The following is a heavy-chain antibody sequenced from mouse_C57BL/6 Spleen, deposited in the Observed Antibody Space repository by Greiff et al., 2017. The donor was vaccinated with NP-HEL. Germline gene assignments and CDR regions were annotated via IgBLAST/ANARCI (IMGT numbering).Heavy chain of an antibody. V-gene: IGHV5-17*01. Sequence: EVHLVESGGGLVKPGGSLKLSCAASGFTFSDYGMHWVRQAPEKGLEWVAYISSGSSTIYSADTVKGRFTISRDNAKNTQFLQMTSLRSEDTAMYYCARLHGNSYYYAMDYWGQGTSVTVSS. D-gene: IGHD2-1*01. J-gene: IGHJ4*01. CDR1: GFTFSDYG. CDR3: ARLHGNSYYYAMDY. CDR2: ISSGSSTI.